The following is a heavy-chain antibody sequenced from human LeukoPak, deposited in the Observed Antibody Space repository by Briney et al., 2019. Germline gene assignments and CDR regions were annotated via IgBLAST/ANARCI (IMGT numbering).Heavy chain of an antibody. D-gene: IGHD1-26*01. Sequence: PGGSLRLSCAASGFTFSSYAMSWVRQAPGERLEWVSAISDSRASTYYADSVKGRFTISRDNSKNTLYLQMHSLRAEDTAVYFCAKDHPTGSDHPTSFDSWGQGTLVTVSS. CDR1: GFTFSSYA. CDR3: AKDHPTGSDHPTSFDS. CDR2: ISDSRAST. J-gene: IGHJ4*02. V-gene: IGHV3-23*01.